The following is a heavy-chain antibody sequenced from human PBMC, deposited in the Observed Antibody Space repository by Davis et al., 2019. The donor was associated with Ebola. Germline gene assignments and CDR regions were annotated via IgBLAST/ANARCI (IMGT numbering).Heavy chain of an antibody. V-gene: IGHV3-49*03. CDR3: ARVGDSGYDYPYYFDY. Sequence: GESLKISCTASGFTFGDYAMSWFRQAPGQGLEWVGFIRSKAYGGTTEYAASVKGRFTISRDDSKSIAYLQMNSLKTEDTAVYYCARVGDSGYDYPYYFDYWGQGTLVTVSS. J-gene: IGHJ4*02. D-gene: IGHD5-12*01. CDR1: GFTFGDYA. CDR2: IRSKAYGGTT.